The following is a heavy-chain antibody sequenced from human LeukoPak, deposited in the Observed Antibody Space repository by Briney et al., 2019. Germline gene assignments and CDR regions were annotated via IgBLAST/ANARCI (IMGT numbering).Heavy chain of an antibody. Sequence: GGSLRLSCAASGFTFSSYAMSWVRQAPGKGLEWVSAISGSGGSTYYADSVKGRFTISRDNSKNTLYLQMNSLRAEDTAVYYCAKVPQAMVITPGSDYWGQGTLVTVSS. J-gene: IGHJ4*02. CDR3: AKVPQAMVITPGSDY. CDR1: GFTFSSYA. CDR2: ISGSGGST. V-gene: IGHV3-23*01. D-gene: IGHD3-22*01.